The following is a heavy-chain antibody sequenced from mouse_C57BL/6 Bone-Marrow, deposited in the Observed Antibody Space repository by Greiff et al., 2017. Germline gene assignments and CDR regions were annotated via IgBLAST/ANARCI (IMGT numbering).Heavy chain of an antibody. Sequence: VQLQQPGAELVKPGASVKLSCKASGYTFTSYWMHWVKQRPGQGLEWIGMIHPNSGSTNYNEKFKSKATLTVDKSSSTASMQLSSLTSEDSAVYYCARPLYYYGSSGFAYGGQGTLVTVSA. D-gene: IGHD1-1*01. CDR3: ARPLYYYGSSGFAY. CDR2: IHPNSGST. V-gene: IGHV1-64*01. J-gene: IGHJ3*01. CDR1: GYTFTSYW.